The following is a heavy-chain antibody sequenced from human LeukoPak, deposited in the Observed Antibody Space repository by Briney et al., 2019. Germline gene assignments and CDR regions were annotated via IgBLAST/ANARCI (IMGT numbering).Heavy chain of an antibody. D-gene: IGHD2-15*01. J-gene: IGHJ4*02. CDR2: ISYDGDNN. V-gene: IGHV3-30*03. CDR3: ALFCSGGNCYSRHIDY. CDR1: GFTFSNYG. Sequence: GGSLRLSCAASGFTFSNYGMHWVRQAPGKGLEWVSFISYDGDNNYYADSVKGRFTISRDKSKNTLYLQMNSLRAEDTAVYYCALFCSGGNCYSRHIDYWGQGTLVTVSS.